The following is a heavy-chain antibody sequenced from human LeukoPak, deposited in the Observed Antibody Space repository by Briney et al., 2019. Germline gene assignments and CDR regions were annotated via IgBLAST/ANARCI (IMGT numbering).Heavy chain of an antibody. J-gene: IGHJ6*04. CDR3: ARDGGPVAGTTRWNYYYGMDV. Sequence: SETLSPTCTVSGGSVSSGSYYWSWIRQPPGKGLEWIGYIYYSGSTNYNPSLKSRVTISVDTSKNQFSLKLSSVTAADTAVYYCARDGGPVAGTTRWNYYYGMDVWGKGTTVTVSS. CDR2: IYYSGST. CDR1: GGSVSSGSYY. V-gene: IGHV4-61*01. D-gene: IGHD6-19*01.